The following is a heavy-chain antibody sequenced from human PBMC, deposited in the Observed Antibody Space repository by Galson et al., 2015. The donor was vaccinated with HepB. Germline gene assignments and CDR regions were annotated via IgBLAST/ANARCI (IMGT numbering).Heavy chain of an antibody. CDR1: GYTFTGYY. J-gene: IGHJ4*02. V-gene: IGHV1-2*04. Sequence: SVKVSCKASGYTFTGYYMHWVRQAPGQGLEWMGWISPNSGAANYAQKFQGWVTMTRDTSISTAYMELSRLRSDDTAVYYCARGSYYYDSSGYWLEYWGQGTLVTVSS. CDR3: ARGSYYYDSSGYWLEY. D-gene: IGHD3-22*01. CDR2: ISPNSGAA.